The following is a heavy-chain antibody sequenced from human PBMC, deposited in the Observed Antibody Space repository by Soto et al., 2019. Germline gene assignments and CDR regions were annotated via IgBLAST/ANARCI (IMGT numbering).Heavy chain of an antibody. CDR1: GFTFSSYA. CDR2: ISGSGGST. Sequence: GGSLRLSCAASGFTFSSYAMSWVRQAPGKGLEWVSAISGSGGSTYYADSVKGRFTISRDNSKNTLYLQMNSLRAEDTAVYYCAKYLAQDIVVVPAAIGGAFDIWGQGTMVTVSS. V-gene: IGHV3-23*01. J-gene: IGHJ3*02. D-gene: IGHD2-2*02. CDR3: AKYLAQDIVVVPAAIGGAFDI.